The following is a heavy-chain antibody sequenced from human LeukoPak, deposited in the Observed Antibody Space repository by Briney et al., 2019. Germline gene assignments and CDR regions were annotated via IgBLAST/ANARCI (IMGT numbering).Heavy chain of an antibody. CDR1: GYTFTAYY. V-gene: IGHV1-2*06. CDR2: INPNSGDT. J-gene: IGHJ4*02. Sequence: ASVRVSCKASGYTFTAYYIHWVRQAPGQGLEWMGRINPNSGDTNYAQKFQGRVTMTRDTSISTAYMELSRLRSDDTAVYYCARVQDGVTIFGVVPELYFDYWGQGTLVTVSS. D-gene: IGHD3-3*01. CDR3: ARVQDGVTIFGVVPELYFDY.